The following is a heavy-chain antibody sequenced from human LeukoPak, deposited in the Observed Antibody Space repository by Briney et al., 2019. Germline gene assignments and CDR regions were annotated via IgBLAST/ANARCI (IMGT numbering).Heavy chain of an antibody. J-gene: IGHJ5*02. CDR2: ISWNSGSI. CDR3: AKDVTVDFLSGGNWFDP. Sequence: PGGSLRLSCAASGFTFDDYAMHWVRQAPGKGLEWVSGISWNSGSIGYADSVKGRFTISRDNAKNSLYLQMNSLRAEDTALYYCAKDVTVDFLSGGNWFDPWGQGTLVTVSS. CDR1: GFTFDDYA. D-gene: IGHD3-3*01. V-gene: IGHV3-9*01.